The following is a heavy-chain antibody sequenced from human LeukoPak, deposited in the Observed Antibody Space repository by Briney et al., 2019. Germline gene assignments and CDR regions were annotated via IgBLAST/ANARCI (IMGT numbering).Heavy chain of an antibody. D-gene: IGHD2-2*01. CDR3: AKGEFGYCSSTSCPNWFDP. V-gene: IGHV3-23*01. CDR1: GFTFSSYA. CDR2: ISGSGGST. Sequence: GGSLRLPCAASGFTFSSYAMSWVRQAPGKGLEWVSAISGSGGSTYYADSVKGRFTISRDNSKDTLYLQMNSLRAEDTAVYYCAKGEFGYCSSTSCPNWFDPWGQGTLVTVSS. J-gene: IGHJ5*02.